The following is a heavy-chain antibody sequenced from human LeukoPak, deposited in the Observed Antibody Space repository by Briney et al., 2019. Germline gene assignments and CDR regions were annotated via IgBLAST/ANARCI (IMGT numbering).Heavy chain of an antibody. V-gene: IGHV4-39*01. J-gene: IGHJ4*02. Sequence: SETLSLTCTVSGASISSSRYYWAWIRQPPGRGLEWIGSIHYSRGTYYNPSLKSRVTISVDTSKNQFSLRLSSVTAADTAMYYCARGDILTGLGYWGQGTLVTVSS. CDR1: GASISSSRYY. CDR3: ARGDILTGLGY. D-gene: IGHD3-9*01. CDR2: IHYSRGT.